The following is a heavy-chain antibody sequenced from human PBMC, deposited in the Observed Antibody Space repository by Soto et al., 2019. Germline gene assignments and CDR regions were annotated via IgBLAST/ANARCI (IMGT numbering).Heavy chain of an antibody. CDR1: GFSLSTSGVG. V-gene: IGHV2-5*01. J-gene: IGHJ4*02. CDR3: AHSVEWFGELYPGYFDY. CDR2: IYWNDDK. D-gene: IGHD3-10*01. Sequence: LVNPTQTLTLTCTFSGFSLSTSGVGVGWIRQPPGKALEWLALIYWNDDKRYSPSLKSRLTITKDTSKNQVVLTMTNMDPVDTATYYCAHSVEWFGELYPGYFDYWGQGTLVTVSS.